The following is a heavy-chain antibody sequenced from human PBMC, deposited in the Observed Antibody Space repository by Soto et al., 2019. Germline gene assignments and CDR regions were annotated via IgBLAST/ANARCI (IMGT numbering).Heavy chain of an antibody. V-gene: IGHV4-39*01. D-gene: IGHD5-12*01. CDR1: GGSISSSSYY. CDR2: IYYSGST. CDR3: ARGAYHMDGYNYYFDY. J-gene: IGHJ4*02. Sequence: QLQLQESGPGLVKPSETLSLTCTVSGGSISSSSYYWGWIRQPPGKGLEWIGSIYYSGSTYYNPSLKSRVTISVDTSKNQFSLKLSSVTAADTAVYYCARGAYHMDGYNYYFDYWGQGTLVTVSS.